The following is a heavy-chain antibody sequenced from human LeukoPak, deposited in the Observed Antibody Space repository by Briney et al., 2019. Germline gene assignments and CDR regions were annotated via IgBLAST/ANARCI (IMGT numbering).Heavy chain of an antibody. Sequence: ASMKVSCKSSGYIFSDYYIHWVRQAPGQGLEWMGWINPNSGGTNHAQKFQGRVTMTRDTSISTAYMELSSLRSEDTAVYYCARGDYGDYTWDYWGQGTLVTVSS. CDR1: GYIFSDYY. J-gene: IGHJ4*02. CDR3: ARGDYGDYTWDY. CDR2: INPNSGGT. V-gene: IGHV1-2*02. D-gene: IGHD4-17*01.